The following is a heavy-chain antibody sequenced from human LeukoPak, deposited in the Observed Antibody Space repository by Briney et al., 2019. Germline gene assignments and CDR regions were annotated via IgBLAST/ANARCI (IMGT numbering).Heavy chain of an antibody. V-gene: IGHV3-64*01. CDR3: VTNIAGAFDI. CDR2: VSADGVST. CDR1: GLTFSAYA. D-gene: IGHD1-1*01. J-gene: IGHJ3*02. Sequence: PGGSLRLSCSASGLTFSAYAMHWVRQAPGKGLEHVSIVSADGVSTYYAMSVKGRFTISRDNSKSTVYLQVGSLRGEDMAMYYCVTNIAGAFDIWGQGTMVTVSS.